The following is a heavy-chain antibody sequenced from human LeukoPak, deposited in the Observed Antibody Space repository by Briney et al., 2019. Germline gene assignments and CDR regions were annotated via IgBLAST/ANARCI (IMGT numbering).Heavy chain of an antibody. J-gene: IGHJ5*02. D-gene: IGHD6-19*01. CDR2: IKQDGSEK. V-gene: IGHV3-7*03. CDR3: ARKYGSVDS. CDR1: GSTFSGYW. Sequence: PGGSLRLSCAASGSTFSGYWMTWVRQAPGKGLEWVANIKQDGSEKYYVDSVKGRFTISRDNAKNSLYLQMNSLRAEDTAVYHCARKYGSVDSWGQGSLVTVSS.